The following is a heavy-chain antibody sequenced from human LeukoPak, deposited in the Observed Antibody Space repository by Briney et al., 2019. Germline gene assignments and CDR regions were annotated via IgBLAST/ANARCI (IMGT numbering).Heavy chain of an antibody. CDR1: GSSFSSFG. J-gene: IGHJ4*02. V-gene: IGHV3-33*02. D-gene: IGHD2/OR15-2a*01. CDR2: IWYDGRSQ. Sequence: GGSLRLSCAASGSSFSSFGMQWLRQAPGKGLVGVAVIWYDGRSQYYADSVKGRFTISRDNYTNTLFLQMHSLRVEDTAVYCCARDPTQYTTAWYSDYWGQGTLVTVSS. CDR3: ARDPTQYTTAWYSDY.